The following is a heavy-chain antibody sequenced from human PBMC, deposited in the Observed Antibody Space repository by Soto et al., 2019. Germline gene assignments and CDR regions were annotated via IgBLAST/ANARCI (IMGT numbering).Heavy chain of an antibody. D-gene: IGHD6-19*01. J-gene: IGHJ4*02. CDR2: INAGNGNT. CDR1: GYTFTAYA. CDR3: ARAVAVPADFDY. Sequence: QVQLVQSGAEEKKPGASVKVSCKASGYTFTAYAMHWVRQAPGQRLEWMGWINAGNGNTKYSQKFQGRVTITRDTSASTAYMELSSLRSEDTAVYYCARAVAVPADFDYWGQGTLVTVSS. V-gene: IGHV1-3*05.